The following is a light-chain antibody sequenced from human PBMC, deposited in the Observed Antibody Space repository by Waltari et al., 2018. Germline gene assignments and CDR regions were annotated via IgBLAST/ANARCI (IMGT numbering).Light chain of an antibody. CDR2: GTS. CDR1: QSVRST. CDR3: QQYDYWPWT. V-gene: IGKV3D-15*01. J-gene: IGKJ1*01. Sequence: IVMTQSPAILSLSPGESATLSCRASQSVRSTFAWFQQKPGQPPRLLIYGTSTRATGIPARFTGSGSGTEFSLTISSLQPEDFATYYCQQYDYWPWTFGQGTRVETK.